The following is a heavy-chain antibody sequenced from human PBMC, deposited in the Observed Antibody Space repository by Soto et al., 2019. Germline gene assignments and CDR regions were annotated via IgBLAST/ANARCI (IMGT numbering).Heavy chain of an antibody. CDR3: AGLYEAVPRY. Sequence: QLQLQESGPGLVKPSETLSLTCTVSGASISSGNYYWGWIRQPPGKGLEWIGSIYYSGSITYYNPSFKSRVTIYLDTSQNQFSLKLSSVTAADTAVYYCAGLYEAVPRYWGQGTLVTVAS. CDR2: IYYSGSIT. J-gene: IGHJ4*02. CDR1: GASISSGNYY. D-gene: IGHD3-3*01. V-gene: IGHV4-39*01.